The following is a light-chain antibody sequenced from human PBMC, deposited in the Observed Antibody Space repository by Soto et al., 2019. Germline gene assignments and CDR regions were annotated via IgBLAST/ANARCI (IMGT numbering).Light chain of an antibody. V-gene: IGKV1D-12*01. CDR3: QQANGFPYT. Sequence: DIQMTQSPSSVSASVGDRVTITCRASQVINRWLAWYQQKPGRAPKLMIYAISTLQSGLPSRFSGSGSGTDFPLSISSLQPEDFATYYCQQANGFPYTFGQGPKLEIK. CDR2: AIS. J-gene: IGKJ2*01. CDR1: QVINRW.